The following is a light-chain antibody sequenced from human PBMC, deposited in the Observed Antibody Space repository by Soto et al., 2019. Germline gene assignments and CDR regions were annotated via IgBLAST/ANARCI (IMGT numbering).Light chain of an antibody. V-gene: IGKV3-15*01. J-gene: IGKJ5*01. CDR3: LQHNSYPPT. Sequence: EIVLAQSPATLSFSPGERATLSCRASQSVSTNLAWYQQKPGQAPRLLIYGASTRATGIPARFSGSGSGTEFTLTISSLQPEDFATYCCLQHNSYPPTFGQGTRLE. CDR1: QSVSTN. CDR2: GAS.